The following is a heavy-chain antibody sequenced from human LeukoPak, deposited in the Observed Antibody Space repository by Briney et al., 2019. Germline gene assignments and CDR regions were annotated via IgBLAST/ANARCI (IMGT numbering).Heavy chain of an antibody. J-gene: IGHJ5*02. Sequence: ASVKVSCKASGYTFTSYAMHWVRQAPGQRLEWMGWINAGNGNTKYSQKFQGRVTITRDTSASTAYMELSSLRSEDTAVYYCARVSSGWYHNWFDPWGQGTLVTVSS. D-gene: IGHD6-19*01. V-gene: IGHV1-3*01. CDR3: ARVSSGWYHNWFDP. CDR2: INAGNGNT. CDR1: GYTFTSYA.